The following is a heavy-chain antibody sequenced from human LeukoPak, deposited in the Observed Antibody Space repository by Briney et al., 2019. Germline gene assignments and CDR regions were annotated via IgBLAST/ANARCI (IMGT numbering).Heavy chain of an antibody. D-gene: IGHD2-15*01. Sequence: GRSLRLSCAASGFTFSDYGIHWVRQAPGKGLEWVSAISGSGGSTYYVDSVKGRFTISRDNSKNTLYLHMNSLRADDTAVYYCAKESAVVVAATPDYWGQGTLVTVSS. CDR2: ISGSGGST. J-gene: IGHJ4*02. CDR3: AKESAVVVAATPDY. CDR1: GFTFSDYG. V-gene: IGHV3-23*01.